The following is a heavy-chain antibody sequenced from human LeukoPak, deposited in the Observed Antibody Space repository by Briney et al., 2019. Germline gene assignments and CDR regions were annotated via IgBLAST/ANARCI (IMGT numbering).Heavy chain of an antibody. CDR1: GFTVNTNY. Sequence: GGSLRLSCAASGFTVNTNYMNWVRQAPGKGLEWVSILYSGSDTYYADSVKGRFTISRDSSKNILSLQMNNLRAEDTAVYYCARVGDHFHWYLDLWGRGTPVTVSS. D-gene: IGHD3-10*01. J-gene: IGHJ2*01. CDR3: ARVGDHFHWYLDL. CDR2: LYSGSDT. V-gene: IGHV3-53*01.